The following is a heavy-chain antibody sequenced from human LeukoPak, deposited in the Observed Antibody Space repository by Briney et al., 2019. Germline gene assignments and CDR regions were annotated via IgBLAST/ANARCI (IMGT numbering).Heavy chain of an antibody. CDR1: GFTFSSYS. D-gene: IGHD2-15*01. Sequence: GGSLRLSCAASGFTFSSYSMNWVRQAPGKGLEWVSSISSSSSYIYYADSVKGRFTISRDNAKNSLCLQMNSLRAEDTAVYYCARARGSAMDVWGKGTTVTISS. V-gene: IGHV3-21*01. J-gene: IGHJ6*03. CDR3: ARARGSAMDV. CDR2: ISSSSSYI.